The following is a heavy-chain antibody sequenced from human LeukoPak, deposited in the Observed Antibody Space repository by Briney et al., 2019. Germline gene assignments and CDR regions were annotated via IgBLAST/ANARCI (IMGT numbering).Heavy chain of an antibody. J-gene: IGHJ4*02. D-gene: IGHD3-3*01. V-gene: IGHV3-30*02. Sequence: GGSLRLSCAASGFTFSRQGMHWVRQAPGKGLEWVAVIWYDGSNTYYADSVKGRFTISRDNSKNTLYLQMNSLRAEDTAVYYCAKRSYYFWSGYTTAPIDHWGQGTLVTVSS. CDR2: IWYDGSNT. CDR3: AKRSYYFWSGYTTAPIDH. CDR1: GFTFSRQG.